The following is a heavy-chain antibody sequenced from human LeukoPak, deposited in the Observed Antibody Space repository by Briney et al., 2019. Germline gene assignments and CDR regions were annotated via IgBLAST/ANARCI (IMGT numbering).Heavy chain of an antibody. CDR3: ARGRYSYGTGGYYYYMDV. CDR2: INPTGGST. V-gene: IGHV1-46*01. Sequence: ASVKVSCKASGYTFTSYYMHWVRQAPGQGLEWMGLINPTGGSTVYAQKFQGRVTMTTDTSTITAYMELRSLRSDDTAVYYCARGRYSYGTGGYYYYMDVWGKGTTVTISS. D-gene: IGHD5-18*01. J-gene: IGHJ6*03. CDR1: GYTFTSYY.